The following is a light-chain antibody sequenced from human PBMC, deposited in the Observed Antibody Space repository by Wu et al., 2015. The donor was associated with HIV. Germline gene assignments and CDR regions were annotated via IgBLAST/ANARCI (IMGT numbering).Light chain of an antibody. CDR1: ENIRDF. V-gene: IGKV1-39*01. J-gene: IGKJ1*01. CDR2: AAS. CDR3: QQSYNTPPWT. Sequence: DVQMTQSPSSLSASVGDRVTITCRASENIRDFLNWYQQKPGQAPKLLIYAASSLQNGVPSRFRGSGSGTDFTLTISSLQPEDFGTYYCQQSYNTPPWTFGQGTKVEIK.